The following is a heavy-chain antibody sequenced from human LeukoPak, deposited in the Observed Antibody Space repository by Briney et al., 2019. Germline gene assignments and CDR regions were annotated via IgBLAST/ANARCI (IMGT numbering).Heavy chain of an antibody. CDR1: GGSISSGDYY. CDR2: IYYSGST. D-gene: IGHD6-13*01. J-gene: IGHJ4*02. Sequence: SQTLSLTCTVSGGSISSGDYYWSWIRQPPGKGLEWIGYIYYSGSTYYNPSLKSRVTISVDTSKNQFSLKLSSVTAADTAVYYCARLDSSSWYNLYWGQGTLVTVSS. CDR3: ARLDSSSWYNLY. V-gene: IGHV4-30-4*08.